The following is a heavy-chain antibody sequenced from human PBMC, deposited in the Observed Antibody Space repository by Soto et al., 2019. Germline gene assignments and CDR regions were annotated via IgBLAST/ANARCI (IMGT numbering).Heavy chain of an antibody. CDR3: ARVGVHTKYYFDY. D-gene: IGHD2-21*01. V-gene: IGHV6-1*01. Sequence: SQTISLTGAISGYSVSSNSAAWHCIRQSPSRGLEWLGRTYHRSKWYNDYAVSVKSRITFNPDTSKNQFSLQLNSVTPEDTAVYYCARVGVHTKYYFDYWGQGTLVTVSS. CDR2: TYHRSKWYN. J-gene: IGHJ4*02. CDR1: GYSVSSNSAA.